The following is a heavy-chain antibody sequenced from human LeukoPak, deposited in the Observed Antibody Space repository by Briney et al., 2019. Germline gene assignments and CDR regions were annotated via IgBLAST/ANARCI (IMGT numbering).Heavy chain of an antibody. CDR1: GYTFTSYG. V-gene: IGHV1-18*01. CDR2: ISAYNGNT. D-gene: IGHD1-26*01. CDR3: ARAPPWGGATEPFDY. Sequence: ASVKVSCKASGYTFTSYGISWVRQAPGQGLEWMGWISAYNGNTNYAQKLQGRVTMTTDTSTSTAYMELRSLRSDDTAVYYCARAPPWGGATEPFDYWGQGTLVTVSS. J-gene: IGHJ4*02.